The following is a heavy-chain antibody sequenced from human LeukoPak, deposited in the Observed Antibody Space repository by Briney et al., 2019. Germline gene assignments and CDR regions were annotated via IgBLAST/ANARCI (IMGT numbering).Heavy chain of an antibody. CDR1: GGSLSTSSYY. V-gene: IGHV4-39*01. CDR3: TWGSYDVLAGYSTLGEY. D-gene: IGHD3-9*01. J-gene: IGHJ4*02. CDR2: IYYSGST. Sequence: SETLSLTCTVSGGSLSTSSYYWGWVRQPPGKGLEWIGNIYYSGSTYYNPSLKSRLTISLDTSQRQFSLRLSSVTAADTALYYCTWGSYDVLAGYSTLGEYWGQGTLVTVSS.